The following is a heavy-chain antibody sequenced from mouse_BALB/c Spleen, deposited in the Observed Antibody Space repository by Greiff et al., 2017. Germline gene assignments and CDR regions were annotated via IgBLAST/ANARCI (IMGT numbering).Heavy chain of an antibody. CDR2: IRLKSNNYAT. CDR3: TRDYGTHWYFDV. CDR1: GFTFSNYW. Sequence: EVKLVESGGGLVQPGGSMKLSCVASGFTFSNYWMNWVRQSPEKGLEWVAEIRLKSNNYATHYAESVKGRFTISRDDSKSSVYLQMNNLRAEDTGIYYCTRDYGTHWYFDVWGAGTTVTVSS. J-gene: IGHJ1*01. V-gene: IGHV6-6*02. D-gene: IGHD1-1*01.